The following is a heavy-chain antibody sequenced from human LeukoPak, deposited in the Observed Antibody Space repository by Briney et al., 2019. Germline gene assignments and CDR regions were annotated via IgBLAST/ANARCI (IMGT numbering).Heavy chain of an antibody. CDR3: ARGAFLEWLFYGMDV. CDR1: GGSFSGYY. CDR2: INHSGST. D-gene: IGHD3-3*01. V-gene: IGHV4-34*01. J-gene: IGHJ6*02. Sequence: PSETLSLTCAVYGGSFSGYYWSWIRQPPGKGLEWIGEINHSGSTNYNPSLKSRVTISVDTSKNQFSLKLSSVTAADTAVYYCARGAFLEWLFYGMDVWGQGTTVTVSS.